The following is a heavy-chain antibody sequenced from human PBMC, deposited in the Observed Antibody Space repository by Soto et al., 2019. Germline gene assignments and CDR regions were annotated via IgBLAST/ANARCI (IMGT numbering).Heavy chain of an antibody. CDR2: INPNGGDT. Sequence: ASVQVSCKASGYTFTYYHVHWVRQAPGQGLEWMGIINPNGGDTTYAQKFQGRVTMTRDMSTSTVYMEVRSLRSEDTALYYCARVPYCYGLLFYLDYWGQGTLVTVSS. CDR3: ARVPYCYGLLFYLDY. J-gene: IGHJ4*02. CDR1: GYTFTYYH. D-gene: IGHD5-18*01. V-gene: IGHV1-46*01.